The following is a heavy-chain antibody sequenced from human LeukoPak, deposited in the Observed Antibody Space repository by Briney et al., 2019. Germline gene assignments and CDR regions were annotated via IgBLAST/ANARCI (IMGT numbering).Heavy chain of an antibody. V-gene: IGHV1-24*01. D-gene: IGHD1-26*01. CDR2: FDPEDGET. CDR3: ARDPTPDGSYLEGLNY. Sequence: GASVKVSCKVSGYTLTELSMHWVRQAPGKGLEWMGGFDPEDGETIYAQKFQGRVTMTEDTSTDTAYMELSSLRSEDTAVYYCARDPTPDGSYLEGLNYWGQGTLVTVSS. J-gene: IGHJ4*02. CDR1: GYTLTELS.